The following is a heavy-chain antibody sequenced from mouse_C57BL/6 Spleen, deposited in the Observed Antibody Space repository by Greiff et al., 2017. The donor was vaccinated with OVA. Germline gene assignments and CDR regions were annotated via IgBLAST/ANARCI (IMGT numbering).Heavy chain of an antibody. CDR2: ISDGGSYT. CDR1: GFTFSSYA. V-gene: IGHV5-4*01. CDR3: ARDPPTGTYAMDH. Sequence: EVMLVESGGGLVKPGGSLKLSCAASGFTFSSYAMSWVRQTPEKRLEWVATISDGGSYTYYPDNVKGRFTISRDNAKNNLYLQMSHLKSEDTAMYYCARDPPTGTYAMDHWGQGTSVTVSS. D-gene: IGHD4-1*02. J-gene: IGHJ4*01.